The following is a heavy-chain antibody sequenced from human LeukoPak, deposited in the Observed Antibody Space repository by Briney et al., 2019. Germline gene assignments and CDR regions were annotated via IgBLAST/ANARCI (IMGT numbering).Heavy chain of an antibody. CDR2: IYTSGST. CDR3: AGSGYLYWFDP. J-gene: IGHJ5*02. CDR1: GGSISSYY. Sequence: PSETLSLTCTVSGGSISSYYWSWIRQPAGKGLEWIGRIYTSGSTNYNPSLKSRVTMSVDTSKNQFSLKRSSVTAADTAVYYCAGSGYLYWFDPWGQGTLVTVSS. V-gene: IGHV4-4*07. D-gene: IGHD3-22*01.